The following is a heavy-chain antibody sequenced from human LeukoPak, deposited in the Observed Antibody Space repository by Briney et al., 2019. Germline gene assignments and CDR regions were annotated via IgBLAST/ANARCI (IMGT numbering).Heavy chain of an antibody. Sequence: PSETLSLTCAVYGGSFSGYYWSWIRQPPGKGLEWIGEINHSGSTNYNPSLKSRVTISVDTSKNQFSLKLSSVTAADTAVYYCARRLGVQTIDLETRFDPWGQGTLVTVSS. CDR3: ARRLGVQTIDLETRFDP. D-gene: IGHD5-24*01. CDR2: INHSGST. J-gene: IGHJ5*02. CDR1: GGSFSGYY. V-gene: IGHV4-34*01.